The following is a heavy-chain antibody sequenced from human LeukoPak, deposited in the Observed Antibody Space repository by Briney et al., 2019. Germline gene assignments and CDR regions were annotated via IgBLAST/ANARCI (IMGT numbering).Heavy chain of an antibody. CDR3: ASMGVGVGYSGYDDKVDYY. D-gene: IGHD5-12*01. J-gene: IGHJ4*02. V-gene: IGHV1-2*02. CDR1: GYTFTGFY. Sequence: EASVKVSCKASGYTFTGFYIHWVRQAPGQGLEWVGWINPHSGGTNYAQKFQGRVTMTRDTSISTAYMELSRLRSDDTAVYYCASMGVGVGYSGYDDKVDYYWGQGTLVTVSS. CDR2: INPHSGGT.